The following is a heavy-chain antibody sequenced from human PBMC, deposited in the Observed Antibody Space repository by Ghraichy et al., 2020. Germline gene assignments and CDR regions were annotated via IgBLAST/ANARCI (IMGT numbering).Heavy chain of an antibody. CDR1: GFTFSSYG. J-gene: IGHJ4*02. CDR3: AKGRSSGYLMSEQEDFDY. V-gene: IGHV3-30*18. Sequence: GGSLRLSCAASGFTFSSYGMHWVRQAPGKGLEWVAVISYDGGNKYYADSVKGRFTISRDNSKNTLYLQMNSLRAEDTAVYYCAKGRSSGYLMSEQEDFDYWGQGTLVTVSS. CDR2: ISYDGGNK. D-gene: IGHD3-22*01.